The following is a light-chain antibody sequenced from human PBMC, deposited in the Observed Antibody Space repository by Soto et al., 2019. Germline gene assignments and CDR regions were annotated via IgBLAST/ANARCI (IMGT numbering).Light chain of an antibody. Sequence: QSALTQPPSVSGSPGQSVTISCTGTSSDVGKYDRVSWYQQPPGTAPKLIIYEVTNRPSGVPARFSGSKSGNTASLTISGLQAEHEADYYCSSYTSTSRYVFGAGTKVTV. V-gene: IGLV2-18*02. CDR2: EVT. CDR1: SSDVGKYDR. CDR3: SSYTSTSRYV. J-gene: IGLJ1*01.